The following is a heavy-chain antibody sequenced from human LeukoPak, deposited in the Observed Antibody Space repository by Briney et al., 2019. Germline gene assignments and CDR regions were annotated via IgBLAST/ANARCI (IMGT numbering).Heavy chain of an antibody. CDR2: ISYDGSNK. CDR1: GFTFSSYA. J-gene: IGHJ4*02. CDR3: ARLPLAAAGNDY. Sequence: GGSLRLSCAASGFTFSSYAMHWVRQAPGKGLEWVAVISYDGSNKYYADSVKGRFTISRDNSKNTLYLQMNSLRAEDTAAYYCARLPLAAAGNDYWGQGTLVTVSS. D-gene: IGHD6-13*01. V-gene: IGHV3-30-3*01.